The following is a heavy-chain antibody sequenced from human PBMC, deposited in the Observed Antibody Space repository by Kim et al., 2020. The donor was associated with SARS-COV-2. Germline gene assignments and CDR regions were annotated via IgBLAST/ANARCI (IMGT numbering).Heavy chain of an antibody. CDR2: IYHSGNT. Sequence: SETLSLTCAVSGVSISSNDWWTWVRQSPGKGLEWIGEIYHSGNTNYNPSLKSRVSMSADKSKNQFSLILTSLTAADTAVYYCTRGGQWLGLWGQGTLVTVSS. J-gene: IGHJ4*02. CDR1: GVSISSNDW. V-gene: IGHV4-4*02. D-gene: IGHD6-19*01. CDR3: TRGGQWLGL.